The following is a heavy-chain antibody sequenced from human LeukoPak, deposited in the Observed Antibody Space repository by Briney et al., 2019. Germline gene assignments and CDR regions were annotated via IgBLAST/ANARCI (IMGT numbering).Heavy chain of an antibody. D-gene: IGHD6-19*01. V-gene: IGHV3-23*01. CDR3: PKDPRPSGWYGYPMDV. CDR1: GFTFSNYG. CDR2: ISGSGGTT. Sequence: GGSLRLSCAASGFTFSNYGMSWVRQAPGKGLEWVSVISGSGGTTYYADSVKGRFTISRDNPKNTLHLQMNSLRAKDTAVYYCPKDPRPSGWYGYPMDVWGQGTTVTVSS. J-gene: IGHJ6*02.